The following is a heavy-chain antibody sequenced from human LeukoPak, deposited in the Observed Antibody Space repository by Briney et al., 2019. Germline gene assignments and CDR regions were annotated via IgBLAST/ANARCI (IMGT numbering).Heavy chain of an antibody. D-gene: IGHD2-2*01. CDR2: ISGYNDNP. V-gene: IGHV1-18*01. Sequence: ASVKVSCKASGYSFTNYGISWVRQAPGQGLEWMGWISGYNDNPKYAQKLQGRVTMTTDTSTSTAYMELRSLTSDDTAVYYCARVRYQLLEYFDYWGQGPLVTVSS. CDR1: GYSFTNYG. J-gene: IGHJ4*02. CDR3: ARVRYQLLEYFDY.